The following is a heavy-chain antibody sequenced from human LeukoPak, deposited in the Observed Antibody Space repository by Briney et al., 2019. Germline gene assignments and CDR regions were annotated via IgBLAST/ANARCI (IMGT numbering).Heavy chain of an antibody. CDR3: ARVLDYRYQLLHYYYYYGMDV. J-gene: IGHJ6*02. Sequence: PGGSLRLSCAASGFTFSSYAMHWVRQAPGKGLEWVAVISYDGSNKYYADSVKGRFTISRDNSKNTLYLQMNSLRAEDTAVYYCARVLDYRYQLLHYYYYYGMDVWGQGTTVTVSS. V-gene: IGHV3-30*04. CDR1: GFTFSSYA. CDR2: ISYDGSNK. D-gene: IGHD2-2*01.